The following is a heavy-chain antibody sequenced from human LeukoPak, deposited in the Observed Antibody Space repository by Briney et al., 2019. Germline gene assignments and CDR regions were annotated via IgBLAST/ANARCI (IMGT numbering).Heavy chain of an antibody. D-gene: IGHD6-6*01. Sequence: PWASVKVSCKASGYTFNNFGISWVRQAPGQGLEWLGWINAYNGDTNYAQKFQGRVTMTTDTSTSTAYMELRSLRSDDTAVYYCARDVLAKQLFDAFDIWGQGTMVTVSS. V-gene: IGHV1-18*01. J-gene: IGHJ3*02. CDR3: ARDVLAKQLFDAFDI. CDR2: INAYNGDT. CDR1: GYTFNNFG.